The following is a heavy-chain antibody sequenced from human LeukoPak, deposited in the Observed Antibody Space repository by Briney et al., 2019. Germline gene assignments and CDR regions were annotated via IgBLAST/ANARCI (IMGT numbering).Heavy chain of an antibody. Sequence: EASVKVSCKASGGTFSSYTISWVRQAPGQGLEWMGRIIPILGIANYAQKFQGRVTITADKSTSTAYMELSSLRSEDTAVYYCASDHDYRAFDYWGQGTLVTVSS. D-gene: IGHD4-11*01. CDR1: GGTFSSYT. CDR3: ASDHDYRAFDY. CDR2: IIPILGIA. V-gene: IGHV1-69*02. J-gene: IGHJ4*02.